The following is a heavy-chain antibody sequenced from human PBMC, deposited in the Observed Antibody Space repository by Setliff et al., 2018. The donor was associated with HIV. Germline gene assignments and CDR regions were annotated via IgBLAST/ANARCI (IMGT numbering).Heavy chain of an antibody. Sequence: ASVKVSCKASGYTFTTYPMHWVRQAPGQGLEWMGMINPRGETTNYAQKFQGRVTMTRDTSSSTVYMELSSLRSEDTAFYYCTRVAVITDDAFDVWGQGTMVTVSS. CDR1: GYTFTTYP. CDR2: INPRGETT. J-gene: IGHJ3*01. V-gene: IGHV1-46*01. D-gene: IGHD3-16*01. CDR3: TRVAVITDDAFDV.